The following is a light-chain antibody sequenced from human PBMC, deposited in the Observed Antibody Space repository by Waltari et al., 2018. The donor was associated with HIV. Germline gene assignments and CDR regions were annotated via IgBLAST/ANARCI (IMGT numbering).Light chain of an antibody. J-gene: IGLJ3*02. CDR2: DNS. CDR3: GTWDRTLGGGV. CDR1: SSNIGNAY. Sequence: QSVLTQPPSVSAAPGQKVTISCSRSSSNIGNAYVSCYQHVPGAAPRLLIYDNSKRPSGIPDRFSGSESGTSATLAITGLQTGDEADYYCGTWDRTLGGGVFGGGTKLTVL. V-gene: IGLV1-51*01.